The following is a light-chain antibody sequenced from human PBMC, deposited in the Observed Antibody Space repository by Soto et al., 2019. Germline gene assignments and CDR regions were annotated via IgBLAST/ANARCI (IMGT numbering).Light chain of an antibody. CDR1: QGISSY. CDR3: QQSYTTTWT. CDR2: AAS. J-gene: IGKJ1*01. V-gene: IGKV1-39*01. Sequence: IRMTQSPSSLSASTGDRVTITCRASQGISSYLNWYQQKPGKAPKLLIYAASSLQSGVPSRFSGSGSETDFTLTISSLQPEDFATYSCQQSYTTTWTFGQGTRWIS.